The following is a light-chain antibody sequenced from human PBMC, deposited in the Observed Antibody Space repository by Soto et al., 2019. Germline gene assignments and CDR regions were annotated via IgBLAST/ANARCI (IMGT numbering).Light chain of an antibody. CDR1: SSDVGGYNY. CDR3: SSYTRSSTPYV. V-gene: IGLV2-14*01. J-gene: IGLJ1*01. Sequence: QSVLTQPASVSGSPGQSITISCTGTSSDVGGYNYVSWYQQHPGKAPKLMIYEVSNRPSGVSNRFSGSKSGNTASLTISGLQAGDEADYYCSSYTRSSTPYVFGTGTKVTVL. CDR2: EVS.